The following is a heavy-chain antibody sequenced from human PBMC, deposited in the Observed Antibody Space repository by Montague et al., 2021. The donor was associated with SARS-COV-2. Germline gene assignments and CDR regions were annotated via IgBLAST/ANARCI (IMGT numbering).Heavy chain of an antibody. D-gene: IGHD2-21*02. J-gene: IGHJ4*02. CDR3: TALRRTDPFDY. CDR2: INEDGSQK. Sequence: SLRLSCAASGFTFTTHWRNWVRQAPGKGLEWVANINEDGSQKYYIDSVKGRFTISRDNARNSLFLQMTGLRAEDTAVYYCTALRRTDPFDYWGQGNLVTVSS. V-gene: IGHV3-7*01. CDR1: GFTFTTHW.